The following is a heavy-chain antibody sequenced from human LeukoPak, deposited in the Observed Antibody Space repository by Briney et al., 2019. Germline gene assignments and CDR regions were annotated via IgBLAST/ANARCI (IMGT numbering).Heavy chain of an antibody. V-gene: IGHV4-34*01. J-gene: IGHJ6*04. CDR2: INHSGST. D-gene: IGHD6-6*01. CDR1: GGSFSGYY. CDR3: REYSSSSDTMDV. Sequence: KPSETLSLTCAVYGGSFSGYYWTWIRQPPGKGLEWIGEINHSGSTNYNPSLKSRVTISVDTSKNQFSLKLSSVTAADTAVHYCREYSSSSDTMDVWGKGTTVTVSS.